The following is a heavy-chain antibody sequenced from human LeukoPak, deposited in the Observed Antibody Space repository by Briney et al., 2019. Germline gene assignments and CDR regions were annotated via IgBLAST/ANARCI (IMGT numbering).Heavy chain of an antibody. D-gene: IGHD6-13*01. CDR2: ISYDGSNK. CDR1: GFTFSSYG. CDR3: AKPEQQLVSPYYFDY. J-gene: IGHJ4*02. V-gene: IGHV3-30*18. Sequence: PGRSLRLSCAASGFTFSSYGMHWVRQAPGKGLEWVAVISYDGSNKYYADSVKGRFTISRDNSKNTLYLQMNSLRAEDTAVYYCAKPEQQLVSPYYFDYWGQGTLVTVSS.